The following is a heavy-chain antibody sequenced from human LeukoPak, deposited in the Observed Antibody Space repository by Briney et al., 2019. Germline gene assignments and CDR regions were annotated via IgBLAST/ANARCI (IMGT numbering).Heavy chain of an antibody. CDR3: ATQGLLSN. Sequence: TGGSLRLSCAASGFIFSSYWMSWVRQAPGKGLEWVANIKQDGSEKYYVDSVKGRFTISRDNAKNSLYLQMNSLRAEDTAVYYCATQGLLSNWGQGTLVTVSS. J-gene: IGHJ4*02. CDR1: GFIFSSYW. CDR2: IKQDGSEK. V-gene: IGHV3-7*01. D-gene: IGHD3-22*01.